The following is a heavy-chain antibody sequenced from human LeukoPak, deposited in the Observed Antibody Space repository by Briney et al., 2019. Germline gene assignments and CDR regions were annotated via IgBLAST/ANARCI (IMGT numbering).Heavy chain of an antibody. Sequence: SQTLSLTCTVSGGSISSGGYYWSWIRRHPGTGLEWIGYIYYSGSTYYNPSLKSRVTISVDTSKNQFSLKLSSVTAADTAVYYCARKPWLSGDAFDIWGQGTMVTVSS. D-gene: IGHD6-25*01. V-gene: IGHV4-31*03. J-gene: IGHJ3*02. CDR2: IYYSGST. CDR1: GGSISSGGYY. CDR3: ARKPWLSGDAFDI.